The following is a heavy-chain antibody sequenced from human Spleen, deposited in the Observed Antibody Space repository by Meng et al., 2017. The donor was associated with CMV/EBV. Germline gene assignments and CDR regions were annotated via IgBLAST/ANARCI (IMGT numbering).Heavy chain of an antibody. CDR1: GFTFSSYT. J-gene: IGHJ4*02. D-gene: IGHD2-2*01. CDR3: ARVVPDAGLDY. V-gene: IGHV3-21*01. Sequence: GESLKISCAASGFTFSSYTMNWVRQTPGKGLEWVSSISSSTYIYYADSVKGRFTISRDNAKNSLYLQMNSLRAEDTAVYYCARVVPDAGLDYWGQGTLVTVSS. CDR2: ISSSTYI.